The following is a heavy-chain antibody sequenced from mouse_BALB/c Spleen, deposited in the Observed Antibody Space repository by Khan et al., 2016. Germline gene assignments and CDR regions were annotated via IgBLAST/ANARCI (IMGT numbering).Heavy chain of an antibody. J-gene: IGHJ3*01. CDR3: ARDENYRYDGFAY. D-gene: IGHD2-14*01. V-gene: IGHV2-9*02. Sequence: VQLQESGPGLVAPSQSLSITCTVSGFSLTHYGVHWVRQPPGKGLEWLGIIWAGGSTNYKSALMSRLSISKDNSKSQVSLKMNSLQTDDTAMYYCARDENYRYDGFAYWGQGTLVTVSA. CDR2: IWAGGST. CDR1: GFSLTHYG.